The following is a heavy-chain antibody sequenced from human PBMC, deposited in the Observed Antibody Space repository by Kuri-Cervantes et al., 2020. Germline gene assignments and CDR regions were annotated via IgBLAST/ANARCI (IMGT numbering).Heavy chain of an antibody. CDR3: ARARSSWYRYAFDT. Sequence: GGSLRLSCAASGFTFSSYAMHWVRQAPGKGLEWVSSIFYSSNNIYYADSVKGRFTISRDNAKNSLYLQMNSLRTEDAALYHCARARSSWYRYAFDTWGQGTMVTVSS. CDR1: GFTFSSYA. V-gene: IGHV3-21*04. J-gene: IGHJ3*02. CDR2: IFYSSNNI. D-gene: IGHD6-19*01.